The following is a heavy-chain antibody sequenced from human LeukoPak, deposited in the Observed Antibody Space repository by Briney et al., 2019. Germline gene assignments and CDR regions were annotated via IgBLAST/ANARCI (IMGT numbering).Heavy chain of an antibody. CDR3: AKTYYYDSSGYHLDY. V-gene: IGHV3-30-3*01. Sequence: GRSLRLSCAASGFTFSSYAMHWVRQAPGKGLEWVAVISYDGSNKYYADSVKGRFTISRDNSKNTLYLQMNSLRAEDTAVYYCAKTYYYDSSGYHLDYWGQGTLVTV. CDR1: GFTFSSYA. D-gene: IGHD3-22*01. CDR2: ISYDGSNK. J-gene: IGHJ4*02.